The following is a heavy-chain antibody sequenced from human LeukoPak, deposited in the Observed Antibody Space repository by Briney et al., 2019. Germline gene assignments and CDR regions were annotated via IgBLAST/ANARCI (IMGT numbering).Heavy chain of an antibody. CDR1: GGSFSGYY. CDR3: ARGYTAPRRGPFDY. V-gene: IGHV4-34*01. J-gene: IGHJ4*02. CDR2: INHSGST. Sequence: SETLSLTCAVYGGSFSGYYWSWIRQPPGKGLEWIGEINHSGSTNYNPSLKSRVTISVDTSKNQFSLKLSSVTAADTAVYYCARGYTAPRRGPFDYWGEGTLVTVSS. D-gene: IGHD1-1*01.